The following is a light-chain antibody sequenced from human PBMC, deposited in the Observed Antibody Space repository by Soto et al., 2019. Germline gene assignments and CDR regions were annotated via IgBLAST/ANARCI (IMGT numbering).Light chain of an antibody. CDR2: DVS. CDR3: CSYAGSYTYV. Sequence: QSVLTQPRSVSGSPGQSVTISCTGTSSEVGGYNYVSWYQQHPGKAPKLMIYDVSKRPSGVPDRFSGSKSGNTASLTISGLQAEDEADYYRCSYAGSYTYVFGTGTKVTVL. CDR1: SSEVGGYNY. V-gene: IGLV2-11*01. J-gene: IGLJ1*01.